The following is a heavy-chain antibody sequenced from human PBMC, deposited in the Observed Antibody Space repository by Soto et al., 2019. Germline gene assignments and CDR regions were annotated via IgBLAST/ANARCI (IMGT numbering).Heavy chain of an antibody. V-gene: IGHV5-51*01. CDR2: IYPGDSDT. J-gene: IGHJ6*02. Sequence: PGESLKISCKGSGYSFTSYWIGWVRQMPGKGLEWMGIIYPGDSDTRYSPSFQGQVTISADKSISTAYLQWSSLKASDTAMYYCARHGGIAVAVTGLYSYYYDIDSWRQGPTVTAP. CDR3: ARHGGIAVAVTGLYSYYYDIDS. D-gene: IGHD6-19*01. CDR1: GYSFTSYW.